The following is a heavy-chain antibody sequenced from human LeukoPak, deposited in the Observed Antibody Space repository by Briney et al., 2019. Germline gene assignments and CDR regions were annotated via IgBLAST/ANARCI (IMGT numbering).Heavy chain of an antibody. CDR1: GYSFTSYD. Sequence: GASVKVSCKASGYSFTSYDINWVRQATGQGLEWMGWMNPNSGNTGYAQKFQGRVTMTRDTSISTAYMELSRLRSDDTAVYYCARLQWLRSHFDYWGQGTLVTVSS. D-gene: IGHD5-12*01. CDR3: ARLQWLRSHFDY. CDR2: MNPNSGNT. V-gene: IGHV1-8*01. J-gene: IGHJ4*02.